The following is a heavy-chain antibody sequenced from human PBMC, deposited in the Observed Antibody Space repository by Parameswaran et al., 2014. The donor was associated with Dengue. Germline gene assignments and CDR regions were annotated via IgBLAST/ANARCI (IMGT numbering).Heavy chain of an antibody. CDR3: ARITYFDY. D-gene: IGHD3-16*01. V-gene: IGHV3-48*01. Sequence: QAGGSLRLSCAASGFTFSSYSMNWVRQAPGKGLEWVSYISSSSSSIYYADSVKGRFTISRDNAKNSLYLQMNSLRAEDTAVYYCARITYFDYWGQGTLVTVSS. J-gene: IGHJ4*02. CDR1: GFTFSSYS. CDR2: ISSSSSSI.